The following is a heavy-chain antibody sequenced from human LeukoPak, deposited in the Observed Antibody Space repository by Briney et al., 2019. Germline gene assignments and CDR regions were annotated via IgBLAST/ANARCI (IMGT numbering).Heavy chain of an antibody. J-gene: IGHJ3*02. D-gene: IGHD3-9*01. Sequence: GSLRLSCAASGFTFSSYGMHWVRQAPGEGLEWVAVISYDGSNKYYADSVKGRFTISRDNSKNTLYLQMNSLRAEDTAVYYCAKAFSVLRYFDWLRGDAFDIWGQGTMVTVSS. V-gene: IGHV3-30*18. CDR3: AKAFSVLRYFDWLRGDAFDI. CDR1: GFTFSSYG. CDR2: ISYDGSNK.